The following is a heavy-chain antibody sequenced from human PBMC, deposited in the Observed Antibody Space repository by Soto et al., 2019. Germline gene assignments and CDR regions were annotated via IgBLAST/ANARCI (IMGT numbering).Heavy chain of an antibody. Sequence: PSETLSLTCTVSGGSISSSSYYWGWIRQPPGKGLEWIGSIYYCGSTYYNPSLKSRVTISVDTSKNQFSLKLSSVTAADTAVYYCARNDGEYYYYMDVWGKGTTVTVSS. CDR1: GGSISSSSYY. J-gene: IGHJ6*03. D-gene: IGHD4-17*01. CDR3: ARNDGEYYYYMDV. V-gene: IGHV4-39*01. CDR2: IYYCGST.